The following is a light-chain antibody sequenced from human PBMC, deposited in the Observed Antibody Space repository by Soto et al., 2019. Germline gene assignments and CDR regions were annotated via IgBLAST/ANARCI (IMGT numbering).Light chain of an antibody. V-gene: IGKV1-27*01. CDR2: GAY. CDR1: QVIGNY. Sequence: DIPMSQFPSSPSASVGDRVPITRPASQVIGNYLAWYQQKPGKVPKLLIYGAYTLQSGVPSRFSGSGSGTDFTLTISSLQPEDVAIYYCQKYNSGLITFGQGTRLEIK. J-gene: IGKJ5*01. CDR3: QKYNSGLIT.